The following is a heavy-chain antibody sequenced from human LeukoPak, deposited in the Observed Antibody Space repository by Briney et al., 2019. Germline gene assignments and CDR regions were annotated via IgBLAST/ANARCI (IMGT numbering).Heavy chain of an antibody. CDR1: GFSFSNHA. D-gene: IGHD7-27*01. Sequence: GGSLRLSCAASGFSFSNHAMTWVRQAPGKGLEWVSTISGSGDTTYYADSVKGRFTISGDNSRNTLYLQMSSLRAEDTALYYCARRGPNWGFFDYWGRGTLVTVSS. CDR3: ARRGPNWGFFDY. V-gene: IGHV3-23*01. J-gene: IGHJ4*02. CDR2: ISGSGDTT.